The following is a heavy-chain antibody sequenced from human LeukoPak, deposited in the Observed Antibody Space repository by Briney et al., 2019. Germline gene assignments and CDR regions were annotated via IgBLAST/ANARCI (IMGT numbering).Heavy chain of an antibody. J-gene: IGHJ1*01. CDR3: ARQVGGSYYAEYFQH. V-gene: IGHV4-39*01. CDR2: IYYSGST. CDR1: GGSISSSSYY. Sequence: PSETLSLTCTVSGGSISSSSYYWGWIRQPPGKGLEWIGSIYYSGSTYYNPSLKSRVTISVDTSKNQFSPKLSSVTAADTAVYYCARQVGGSYYAEYFQHWGQGTLVTVSS. D-gene: IGHD1-26*01.